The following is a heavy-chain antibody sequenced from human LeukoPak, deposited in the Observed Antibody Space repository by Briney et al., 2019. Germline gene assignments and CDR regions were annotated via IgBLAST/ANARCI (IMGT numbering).Heavy chain of an antibody. V-gene: IGHV1-2*02. CDR3: ARYRGYCSSTSCYRLDYYYYGMDV. J-gene: IGHJ6*02. CDR2: INPNSGGT. Sequence: ASVKVSCKASGYTFTGYYMHWVRQAPGQGLEWMGWINPNSGGTNYAQKFQGRVTMTRDTSISTAYMELSRLRSEDTAVYYCARYRGYCSSTSCYRLDYYYYGMDVWGQGTTVTVSS. D-gene: IGHD2-2*01. CDR1: GYTFTGYY.